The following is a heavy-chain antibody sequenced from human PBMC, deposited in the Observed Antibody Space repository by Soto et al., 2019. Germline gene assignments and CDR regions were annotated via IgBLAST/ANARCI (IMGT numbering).Heavy chain of an antibody. CDR3: ARPFENNSSWYKNYGMHV. CDR2: ISPIFGTA. J-gene: IGHJ6*02. V-gene: IGHV1-69*06. CDR1: GYTFNSYG. D-gene: IGHD6-13*01. Sequence: SVKVSCKPSGYTFNSYGIGWVRQAPGQGLEWMGWISPIFGTANYAQKLQGRVTITADKSTSTACMELSSLRSEDTAVYYCARPFENNSSWYKNYGMHVCGQGTTVTVSS.